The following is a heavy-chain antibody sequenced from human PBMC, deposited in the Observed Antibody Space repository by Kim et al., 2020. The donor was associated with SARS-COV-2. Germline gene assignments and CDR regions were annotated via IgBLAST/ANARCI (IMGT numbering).Heavy chain of an antibody. CDR2: IYSGGST. CDR1: GFTVSSNY. V-gene: IGHV3-53*01. J-gene: IGHJ4*02. CDR3: ARAPDYPSFGDSSGYYSFELVY. D-gene: IGHD3-22*01. Sequence: GGSLRLSCAASGFTVSSNYMSWVRQAPGKGLEWVSVIYSGGSTYYADSVKGRFTISRDNSKNTLYLQMNSLRAEDTAVYYCARAPDYPSFGDSSGYYSFELVYWGQGTLVTVSS.